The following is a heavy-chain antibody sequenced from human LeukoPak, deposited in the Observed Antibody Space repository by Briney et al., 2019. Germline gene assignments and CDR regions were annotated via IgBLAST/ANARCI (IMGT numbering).Heavy chain of an antibody. J-gene: IGHJ4*02. D-gene: IGHD3-22*01. CDR1: GFTFSSYS. Sequence: GSLRLSCAASGFTFSSYSMNWVRQAPGKGLEWVSSISSSSSYIYYADSVKGRFTISRDNAKNSLYLQMNSLRAEDTAVYYCARDQSDHYYDSSGYDNYWGQGTLVTVSS. CDR2: ISSSSSYI. V-gene: IGHV3-21*01. CDR3: ARDQSDHYYDSSGYDNY.